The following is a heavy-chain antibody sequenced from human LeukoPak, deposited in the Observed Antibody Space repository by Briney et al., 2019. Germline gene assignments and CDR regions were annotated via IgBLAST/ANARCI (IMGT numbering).Heavy chain of an antibody. J-gene: IGHJ4*02. V-gene: IGHV3-9*01. CDR1: GSSFADYA. CDR3: AKAKYDYGSGSYSPFDN. Sequence: GGSLRLACAASGSSFADYAMHWARQGPGNAMEWLSLIICNSASVGYADSVKGRLAISRDSAKNSLYLQMNSLTPEDTTLYYCAKAKYDYGSGSYSPFDNWGQGIRVTVS. CDR2: IICNSASV. D-gene: IGHD3-10*01.